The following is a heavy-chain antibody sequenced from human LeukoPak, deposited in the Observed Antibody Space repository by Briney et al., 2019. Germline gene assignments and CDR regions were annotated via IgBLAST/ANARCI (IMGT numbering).Heavy chain of an antibody. J-gene: IGHJ4*02. D-gene: IGHD7-27*01. CDR2: IYYSGST. V-gene: IGHV4-39*01. CDR3: ASGNWGRFDY. CDR1: GGSISSSSYY. Sequence: SETLSLTCTVSGGSISSSSYYWGWIRQPPGKGLEWIGSIYYSGSTYYNPSLKSRVTISVDTSKNQFSLKLSSVTAADTAVYYCASGNWGRFDYWGQGTLVTVPS.